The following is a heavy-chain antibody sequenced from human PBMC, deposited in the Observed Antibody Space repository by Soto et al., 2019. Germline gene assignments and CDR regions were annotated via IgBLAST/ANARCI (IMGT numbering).Heavy chain of an antibody. CDR2: IYHSGST. CDR1: GGSISSSNW. Sequence: PSETLSLTCAVSGGSISSSNWWSWVRQPPGKGLEWIGEIYHSGSTNYNPSLKSRVTISVDKSKNQFSLKLSSVTAADTAVYYCARDVVVVVAATSGNYYYGMDVWGQGTTVTVSS. CDR3: ARDVVVVVAATSGNYYYGMDV. D-gene: IGHD2-15*01. J-gene: IGHJ6*02. V-gene: IGHV4-4*02.